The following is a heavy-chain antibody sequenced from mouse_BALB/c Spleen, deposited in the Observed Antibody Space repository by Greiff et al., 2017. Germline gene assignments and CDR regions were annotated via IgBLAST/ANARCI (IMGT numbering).Heavy chain of an antibody. CDR3: GRGNGDGGLDY. Sequence: EVQRVESGGGLVQPGGSLRLSCATSGFTFTDYYMSWVRQPPGKALEWLGFIRTKANGYTTEYSASVKGRFTISRDNSQSILYLQMNTLRAEDSATYYCGRGNGDGGLDYWGQGTSVTVSA. D-gene: IGHD2-3*01. CDR1: GFTFTDYY. V-gene: IGHV7-3*02. CDR2: IRTKANGYTT. J-gene: IGHJ4*01.